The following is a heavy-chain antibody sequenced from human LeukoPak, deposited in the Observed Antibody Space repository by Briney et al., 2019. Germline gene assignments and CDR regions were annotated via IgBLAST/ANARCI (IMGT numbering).Heavy chain of an antibody. Sequence: PGRSLRLSCAASGFTFSRYAMHWVRQAPGKGLEWVAAIWYDGSNKYYVDSVKGRFTISRDNSKNTLYLQMNSLRAEDTAVYYCAREADCSGGSCYRGAFDIWGQGTMVTVSS. V-gene: IGHV3-33*01. CDR1: GFTFSRYA. CDR2: IWYDGSNK. J-gene: IGHJ3*02. D-gene: IGHD2-15*01. CDR3: AREADCSGGSCYRGAFDI.